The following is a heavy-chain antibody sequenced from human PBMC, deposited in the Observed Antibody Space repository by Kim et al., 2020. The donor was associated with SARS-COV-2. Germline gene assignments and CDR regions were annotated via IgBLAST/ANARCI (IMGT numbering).Heavy chain of an antibody. CDR1: GFTFDDYA. CDR3: AKNTCYSGSGGMYG. Sequence: GGSLRISCAASGFTFDDYAMHWVRQAPGKGLEWVSGIRWNSGSIGSADSAKGRFTISRENAKTAQYLQMKSMRAEIKATYHYAKNTCYSGSGGMYGWGPG. D-gene: IGHD1-26*01. V-gene: IGHV3-9*01. CDR2: IRWNSGSI. J-gene: IGHJ6*02.